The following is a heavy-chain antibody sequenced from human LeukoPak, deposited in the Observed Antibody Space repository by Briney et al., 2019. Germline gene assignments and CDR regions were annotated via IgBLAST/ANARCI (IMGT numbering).Heavy chain of an antibody. CDR2: INSDGSST. Sequence: GGSLRLSCAASGFTFSSYWMHWVRQAPGKGLVWVSRINSDGSSTSYADSVKGRFTISRDNAKNTLYLQMNSLRAEDTAVYYCAKDGGYGSGSYYPDYWGQGTLVTVSS. CDR1: GFTFSSYW. V-gene: IGHV3-74*01. J-gene: IGHJ4*02. CDR3: AKDGGYGSGSYYPDY. D-gene: IGHD3-10*01.